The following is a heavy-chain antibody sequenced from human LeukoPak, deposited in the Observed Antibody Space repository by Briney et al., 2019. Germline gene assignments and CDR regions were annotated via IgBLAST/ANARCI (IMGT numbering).Heavy chain of an antibody. Sequence: PGGSLRLSCAASGFIFSSYSMSWVRQAPGKGLEWISYISYSGTTIYYADSVKGRFTISRDNVKNSLDLQMNSLRAEDTAVYYCATDSSSWFAEYFQHWGQGTLVTVSS. J-gene: IGHJ1*01. D-gene: IGHD6-13*01. V-gene: IGHV3-48*01. CDR2: ISYSGTTI. CDR1: GFIFSSYS. CDR3: ATDSSSWFAEYFQH.